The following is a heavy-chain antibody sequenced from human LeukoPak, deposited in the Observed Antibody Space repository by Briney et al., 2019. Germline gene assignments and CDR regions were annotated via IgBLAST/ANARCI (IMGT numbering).Heavy chain of an antibody. CDR2: IKKDGSEK. D-gene: IGHD3-10*01. CDR3: ARGPPYGSRCDYLDY. V-gene: IGHV3-7*01. Sequence: HPGGSLRLSCAASGFTFNNYWMTWVRQAPGKGLEWGADIKKDGSEKNQADSVKGRFTISRDNAKNSLYLQMNSLRAEDTAVYYCARGPPYGSRCDYLDYWGQGTLVTVSS. CDR1: GFTFNNYW. J-gene: IGHJ4*02.